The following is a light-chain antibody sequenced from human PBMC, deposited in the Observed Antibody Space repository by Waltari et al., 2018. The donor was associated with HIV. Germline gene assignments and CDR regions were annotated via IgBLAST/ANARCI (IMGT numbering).Light chain of an antibody. CDR3: AARDDSLNAWV. V-gene: IGLV1-44*01. CDR1: NSNVGSNP. J-gene: IGLJ3*02. CDR2: SKN. Sequence: QSVLTQPPSASGTPGRRVTISCSGNNSNVGSNPVNWYRQVPGTAPKPLMFSKNQRPSGVPDRFSGSKSGTSASLAIRGLKSEDEADYYCAARDDSLNAWVFGGGTKVTVL.